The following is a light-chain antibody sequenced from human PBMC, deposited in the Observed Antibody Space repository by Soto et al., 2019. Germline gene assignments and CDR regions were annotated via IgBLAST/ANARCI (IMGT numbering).Light chain of an antibody. J-gene: IGKJ1*01. Sequence: EIVMKPSPATPSVSPGDRTTLSYRARQSVSSNLAWYQQKPGQAHRLLIYGASTRATGIPARFSGSGSGTEFTLTISSLQSEEFAVYYCQKYNNWPRTVGHGTKVAIK. CDR3: QKYNNWPRT. V-gene: IGKV3-15*01. CDR2: GAS. CDR1: QSVSSN.